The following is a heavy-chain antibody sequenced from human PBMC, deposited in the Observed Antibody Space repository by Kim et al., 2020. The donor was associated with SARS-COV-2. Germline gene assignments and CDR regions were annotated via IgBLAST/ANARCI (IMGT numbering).Heavy chain of an antibody. CDR3: AKDGPELPSIDY. D-gene: IGHD1-7*01. CDR1: GFTFSSYG. J-gene: IGHJ4*02. Sequence: GGSLRLSCAASGFTFSSYGMHWVRQAPGKGLEWVAVISYDGSNKYYADSVKGRFTISRDNSKNTLYLQMNSLRAEDTAVYYCAKDGPELPSIDYWGQGTLVTVSS. CDR2: ISYDGSNK. V-gene: IGHV3-30*18.